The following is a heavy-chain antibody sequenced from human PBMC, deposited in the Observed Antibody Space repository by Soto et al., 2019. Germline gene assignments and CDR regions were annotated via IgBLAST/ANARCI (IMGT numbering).Heavy chain of an antibody. Sequence: GGSLRLSCAASGFTFSSYAISWVRQAPGKGLEWVSYISSSSSTIYYADSVKGRFTISRDNAKNTLYLQMNSLRDEDTAVYYCASMQWLVFDYWGQGTLVTVSS. V-gene: IGHV3-48*02. CDR1: GFTFSSYA. J-gene: IGHJ4*02. D-gene: IGHD6-19*01. CDR3: ASMQWLVFDY. CDR2: ISSSSSTI.